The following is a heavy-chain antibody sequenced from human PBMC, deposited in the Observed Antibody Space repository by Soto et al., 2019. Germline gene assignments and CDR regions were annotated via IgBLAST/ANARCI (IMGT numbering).Heavy chain of an antibody. CDR3: AKMVAAPRHYYYGMDV. V-gene: IGHV3-23*01. CDR1: GFTFSSYA. D-gene: IGHD6-6*01. Sequence: PGGSLRLSCAASGFTFSSYAMIWVRQAPGKGLEWVSAISGSGGSTYYADSVKGRFTISRDNSKNTLYLQMNSLRAEDTAVYYCAKMVAAPRHYYYGMDVWGQGTTVTVSS. J-gene: IGHJ6*02. CDR2: ISGSGGST.